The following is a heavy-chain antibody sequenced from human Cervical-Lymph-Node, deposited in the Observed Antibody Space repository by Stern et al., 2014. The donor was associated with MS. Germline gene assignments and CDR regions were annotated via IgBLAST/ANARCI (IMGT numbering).Heavy chain of an antibody. Sequence: VQLVESGGGVVQPGRSLRLSCAASGFTFSSYGMHWVRQAPGKGLGWVAVIWDDGSNKYYADSVKGRFTISRDNSKNTLYLQMNSLRAEDTAVYYCARELHAEYSGYDYWGQGTLVTVSS. D-gene: IGHD5-12*01. CDR1: GFTFSSYG. J-gene: IGHJ4*02. CDR3: ARELHAEYSGYDY. V-gene: IGHV3-33*01. CDR2: IWDDGSNK.